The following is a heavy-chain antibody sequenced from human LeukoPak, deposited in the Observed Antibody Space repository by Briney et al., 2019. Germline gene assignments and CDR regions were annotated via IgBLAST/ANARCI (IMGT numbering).Heavy chain of an antibody. D-gene: IGHD3-10*01. J-gene: IGHJ6*02. V-gene: IGHV3-11*01. Sequence: PGGSLRLSCAASGFTFSDYYMSWIRQAPGKGLEWVSYISSSGSTIYYADSVKGRFTISRDNAKNSLYLQMNSLRAEDTAVYYCARDLWFGELLYYYYYGMDVWGQGTTVTVSS. CDR3: ARDLWFGELLYYYYYGMDV. CDR1: GFTFSDYY. CDR2: ISSSGSTI.